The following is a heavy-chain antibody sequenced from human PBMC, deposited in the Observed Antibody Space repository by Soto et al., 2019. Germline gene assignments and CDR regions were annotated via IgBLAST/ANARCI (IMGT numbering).Heavy chain of an antibody. Sequence: QVQLVESGRGVVQPGRSLRLSCAASGFTFSSYAMHCVRQAPGKGLEWVAVISYDGSNKYYADSVKGRFTISRDNSKNTLYLQMTSLRAEDTAVYYCGGSGCSNPFDYCGRGTLVTVSS. CDR1: GFTFSSYA. CDR3: GGSGCSNPFDY. D-gene: IGHD5-12*01. V-gene: IGHV3-30-3*01. CDR2: ISYDGSNK. J-gene: IGHJ4*02.